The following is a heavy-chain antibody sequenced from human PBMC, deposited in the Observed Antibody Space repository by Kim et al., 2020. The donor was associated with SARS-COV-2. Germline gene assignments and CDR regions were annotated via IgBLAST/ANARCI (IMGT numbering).Heavy chain of an antibody. V-gene: IGHV5-51*01. CDR1: GYSFTSYW. CDR2: IYPGDSDT. Sequence: GESLKISCKGSGYSFTSYWIGWVRQMPGKGLGWMGIIYPGDSDTRYSPSFQGQVTISADKSISTAYLQWSSLKASDTAMYYCARHMAVAATFDAFDIWGQGTMVTVSS. CDR3: ARHMAVAATFDAFDI. D-gene: IGHD2-15*01. J-gene: IGHJ3*02.